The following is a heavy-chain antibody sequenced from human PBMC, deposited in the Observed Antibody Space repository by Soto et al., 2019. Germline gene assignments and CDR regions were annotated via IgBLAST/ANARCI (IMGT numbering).Heavy chain of an antibody. CDR2: IYYSGST. J-gene: IGHJ5*02. CDR3: ARGITMIVVVRDKVFHGFDP. CDR1: GGSISSGGYY. D-gene: IGHD3-22*01. V-gene: IGHV4-31*03. Sequence: QVQLQESGPGLVKPSQTLSLTCTVSGGSISSGGYYWSWIRQHPGKGLEWIGYIYYSGSTYYNPSLKSRVTISVDTSKNQFSLKLSSVTAADTAVYYCARGITMIVVVRDKVFHGFDPWGQGTLVTVSS.